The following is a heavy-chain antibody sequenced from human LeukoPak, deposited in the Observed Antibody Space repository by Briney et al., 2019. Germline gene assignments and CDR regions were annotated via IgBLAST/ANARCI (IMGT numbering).Heavy chain of an antibody. J-gene: IGHJ4*02. V-gene: IGHV3-21*01. CDR3: ARAISSNYRPEYYFDY. CDR2: ISSSSSYI. D-gene: IGHD4-11*01. Sequence: GRSLRLSCAASGFTFSSYSMNWVRQAPGKGLEWVSSISSSSSYIYYADSVKGRFTISRDNVKNSLYLQMNSLRAEDTAVYYCARAISSNYRPEYYFDYWGQGTLVTVSS. CDR1: GFTFSSYS.